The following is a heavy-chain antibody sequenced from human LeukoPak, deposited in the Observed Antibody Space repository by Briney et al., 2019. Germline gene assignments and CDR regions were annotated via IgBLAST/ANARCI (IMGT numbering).Heavy chain of an antibody. CDR2: INPSDGST. Sequence: ASVTVSCKASGYTFTSYYMHWVRQAPGQGPEWMGLINPSDGSTSYAQKFRGRVTMTRDTSTSTVYMEMSSLRYEDTAVYYCARDRVGIGAAACFDHSGQGTLVTVSS. J-gene: IGHJ4*02. D-gene: IGHD6-13*01. CDR3: ARDRVGIGAAACFDH. CDR1: GYTFTSYY. V-gene: IGHV1-46*01.